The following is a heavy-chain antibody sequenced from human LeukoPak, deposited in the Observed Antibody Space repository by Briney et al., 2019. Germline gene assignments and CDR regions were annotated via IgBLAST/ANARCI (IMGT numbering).Heavy chain of an antibody. CDR1: GFTFSSYS. CDR3: ARGGRAVSLDY. Sequence: PGGSLRLSCAASGFTFSSYSMNWVRQAPGKGLEWVSYISSSSSTIYYADSVKGRFTISRDNAKSSLYLQMNSLRAEDTAVYYCARGGRAVSLDYWGQGTLVTVSS. CDR2: ISSSSSTI. J-gene: IGHJ4*02. D-gene: IGHD2-8*01. V-gene: IGHV3-48*01.